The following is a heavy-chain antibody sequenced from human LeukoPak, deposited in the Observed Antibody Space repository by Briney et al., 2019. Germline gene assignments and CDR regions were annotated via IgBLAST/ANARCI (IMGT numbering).Heavy chain of an antibody. Sequence: PGGSLRLSCAASGFTFSAYTLNWVRQGPGKGLEWVSAIVGSGTTYYADSVKGRFAISRDNSKNTLYLQMNSLRAEDTAVYYCAKSGGGYCSGGSCYGFDYWGQGTLVTVSS. V-gene: IGHV3-23*01. D-gene: IGHD2-15*01. CDR1: GFTFSAYT. J-gene: IGHJ4*02. CDR3: AKSGGGYCSGGSCYGFDY. CDR2: IVGSGTT.